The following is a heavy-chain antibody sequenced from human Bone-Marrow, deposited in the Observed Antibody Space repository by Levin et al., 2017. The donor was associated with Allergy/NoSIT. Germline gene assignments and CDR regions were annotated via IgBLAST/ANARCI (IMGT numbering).Heavy chain of an antibody. V-gene: IGHV4-34*01. J-gene: IGHJ3*02. CDR2: INQSGST. CDR3: ARRGKFGSETYYPRGAFDI. CDR1: GGSFSGYY. D-gene: IGHD3-10*01. Sequence: SETLSLTCDVYGGSFSGYYWSWIRQSPGKGLEWIAEINQSGSTNYNPSLKSRVTMSVDTSKNQFSLKLSSVTAADTAIYYCARRGKFGSETYYPRGAFDIWGQGRMVTVSS.